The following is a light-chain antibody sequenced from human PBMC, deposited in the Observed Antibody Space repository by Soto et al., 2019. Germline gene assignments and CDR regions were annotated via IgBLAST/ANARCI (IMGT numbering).Light chain of an antibody. V-gene: IGKV3-20*01. CDR1: QSVSSGY. CDR2: GAS. Sequence: IEMTQSPATLSVSPGERATLSCRASQSVSSGYLAWYQQRPGQAPRLLIYGASTRATGTPDRFSGSGSGTDFTLTISRLEPEDFAVYYCQQYGTSPWTFGQGTKVDIK. J-gene: IGKJ1*01. CDR3: QQYGTSPWT.